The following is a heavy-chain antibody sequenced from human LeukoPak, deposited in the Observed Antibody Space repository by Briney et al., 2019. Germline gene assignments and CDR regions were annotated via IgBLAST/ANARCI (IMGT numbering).Heavy chain of an antibody. J-gene: IGHJ4*02. CDR2: INPSGGST. CDR1: GYTFTSYA. D-gene: IGHD3-9*01. V-gene: IGHV1-46*01. Sequence: GASVKVSCKASGYTFTSYAMHWVRQAPGQRLEWMGIINPSGGSTSYAQKFQGRVTMTRDMSTSTVYMELSSLRSEDTAVYYCARNDILTGPTTFDYWGQGTLVTVSS. CDR3: ARNDILTGPTTFDY.